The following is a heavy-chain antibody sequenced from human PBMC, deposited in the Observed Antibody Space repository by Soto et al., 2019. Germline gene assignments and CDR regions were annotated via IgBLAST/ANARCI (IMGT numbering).Heavy chain of an antibody. J-gene: IGHJ4*02. V-gene: IGHV3-23*01. Sequence: EVHLLESGGGLVQPGGSLRLSCEASGITFSSFPMSWVRQAPGEGLEWVSSISANGDGTYYADSVRGHFTISRDNSKNTLYLHMNALTADDTALYYCAKGRRPYCSAGTRYWTDDYWGQGTLVTVSS. D-gene: IGHD2-15*01. CDR1: GITFSSFP. CDR3: AKGRRPYCSAGTRYWTDDY. CDR2: ISANGDGT.